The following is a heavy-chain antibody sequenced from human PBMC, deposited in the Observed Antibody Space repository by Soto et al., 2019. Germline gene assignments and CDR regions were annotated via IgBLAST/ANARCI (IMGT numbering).Heavy chain of an antibody. CDR3: ARKGYGDYLES. Sequence: QVQLQESGPGLVKPSETLSLTCTVSGGSINSYLWSWIRQPPGKGLEWIGYISYSGNTNYNPSLRRQVTLPAATSKNQFSLTLTSVTAADTAVYYCARKGYGDYLESWGQGTLVTVSS. CDR1: GGSINSYL. V-gene: IGHV4-59*01. J-gene: IGHJ4*02. D-gene: IGHD4-17*01. CDR2: ISYSGNT.